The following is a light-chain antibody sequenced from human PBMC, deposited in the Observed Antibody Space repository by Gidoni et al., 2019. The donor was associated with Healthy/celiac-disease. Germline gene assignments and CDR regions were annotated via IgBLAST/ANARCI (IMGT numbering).Light chain of an antibody. CDR1: SSNIGAGYA. CDR2: GNS. J-gene: IGLJ1*01. CDR3: QSYDSSLSGPYV. V-gene: IGLV1-40*01. Sequence: QSVLTPPPSVSGAPGPRVTISCTGSSSNIGAGYAVHWYQQLPGTAPKLLIYGNSNRPSGVPDRFSGSKSGTSASLAITGLQAEDEADYYCQSYDSSLSGPYVFGTGTKVTVL.